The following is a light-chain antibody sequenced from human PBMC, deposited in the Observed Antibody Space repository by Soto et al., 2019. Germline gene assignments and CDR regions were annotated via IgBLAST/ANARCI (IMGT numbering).Light chain of an antibody. J-gene: IGKJ1*01. CDR1: QGISSY. V-gene: IGKV1-9*01. CDR3: PQFNSYPRP. CDR2: AAS. Sequence: IQLTQSPSSLSASVGDRVTITYRASQGISSYLAWYQQKPGKAPKLLIYAASTLQSGVPSRFSGSGSGTDCTLTISSLQTEDFATYYCPQFNSYPRPVGQGPKVELK.